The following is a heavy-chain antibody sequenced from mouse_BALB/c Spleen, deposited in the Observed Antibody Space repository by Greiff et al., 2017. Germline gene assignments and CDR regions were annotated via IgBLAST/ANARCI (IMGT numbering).Heavy chain of an antibody. CDR3: ASGLSKAMDY. V-gene: IGHV14-3*02. Sequence: EVQLQQSGAELVKPGASVKLSCTASGFNIKDTYMHWVKQRPEQGLEWIGRIDPANGNTKYDPKFQGKATITADTSSNTAYLQLSSLTSEDTAVYYCASGLSKAMDYWGQGTSVTVSS. D-gene: IGHD6-1*01. CDR1: GFNIKDTY. J-gene: IGHJ4*01. CDR2: IDPANGNT.